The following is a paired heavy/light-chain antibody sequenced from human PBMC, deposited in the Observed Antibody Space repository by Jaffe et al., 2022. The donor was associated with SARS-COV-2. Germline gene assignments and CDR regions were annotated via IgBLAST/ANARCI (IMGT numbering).Light chain of an antibody. CDR3: SSYAGNNEYV. V-gene: IGLV2-8*01. J-gene: IGLJ1*01. Sequence: QSALTQPPSATGFLGRSVTISCAGTISDVGGYDFVSWYQQQPGKAPKLVIYEVTKRPPGVPYRFSGSKSGTTASLTVSGLQAEDEADYYCSSYAGNNEYVFGSGTKVTVL. CDR1: ISDVGGYDF. CDR2: EVT.
Heavy chain of an antibody. V-gene: IGHV4-39*01. J-gene: IGHJ4*02. CDR1: GDSINSGDYF. CDR3: ARVRRFADYFDS. Sequence: LQLQESGPGQVKPSETLSLTCTVSGDSINSGDYFWGWVRQPPGKGLEWIANVFFDGNIYPNPSLKSRVTISIDASRTQFSLQLRSVTAADTATYYCARVRRFADYFDSWGQGILVTASP. CDR2: VFFDGNI.